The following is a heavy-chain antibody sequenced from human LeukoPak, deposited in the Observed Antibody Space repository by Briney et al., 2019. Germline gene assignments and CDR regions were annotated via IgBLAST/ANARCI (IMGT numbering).Heavy chain of an antibody. D-gene: IGHD3-22*01. V-gene: IGHV4-39*07. J-gene: IGHJ5*02. CDR3: ARDQNYYDSSGYGGSYNWFDP. Sequence: SETLSLTCTVSGGSISSSSYYWSWIRQPPGKGREWIGSIYYSGSTYYNPALKSRVSISVDTSQNQLSLKLSSVTAADTAVYYCARDQNYYDSSGYGGSYNWFDPWGQGTLVTVSS. CDR1: GGSISSSSYY. CDR2: IYYSGST.